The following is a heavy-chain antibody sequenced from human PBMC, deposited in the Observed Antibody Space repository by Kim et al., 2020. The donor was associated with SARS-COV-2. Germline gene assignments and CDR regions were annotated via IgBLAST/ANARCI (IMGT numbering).Heavy chain of an antibody. D-gene: IGHD1-26*01. CDR3: MRGRLGDY. CDR2: GDT. Sequence: GDTKYAQEFQGRVTMTRDTSISTAYMEVSRLTSDDAAVYYCMRGRLGDYWGQGTLVTVSS. J-gene: IGHJ4*02. V-gene: IGHV1-2*02.